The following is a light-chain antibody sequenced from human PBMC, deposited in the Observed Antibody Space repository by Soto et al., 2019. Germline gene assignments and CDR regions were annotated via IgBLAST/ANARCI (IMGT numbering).Light chain of an antibody. CDR3: SSYAASNTYV. J-gene: IGLJ1*01. CDR1: SSDVGVYDC. V-gene: IGLV2-8*01. CDR2: EVT. Sequence: QSALTQHPSASGAPGQSVTISCTGTSSDVGVYDCVSWYQHRPGTAPKFLIYEVTQRPSGVHDRFSGSKSGNTASLTVSGLQSEDDAAYLCSSYAASNTYVFGTGTKVTVL.